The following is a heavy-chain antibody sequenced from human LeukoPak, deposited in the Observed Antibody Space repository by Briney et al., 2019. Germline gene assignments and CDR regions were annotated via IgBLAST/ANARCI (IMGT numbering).Heavy chain of an antibody. V-gene: IGHV3-30-3*01. Sequence: GGSLRLSCAASGFTFSSYAMHWVRQAPGKGLEWVAVISYDGSNKYYADSVKGRFPISRDNSKNTLYLQMNSLRAEDTAVYYCARGVTMVRGTLWGMDVWGQGTTVTVSS. D-gene: IGHD3-10*01. CDR2: ISYDGSNK. CDR3: ARGVTMVRGTLWGMDV. CDR1: GFTFSSYA. J-gene: IGHJ6*02.